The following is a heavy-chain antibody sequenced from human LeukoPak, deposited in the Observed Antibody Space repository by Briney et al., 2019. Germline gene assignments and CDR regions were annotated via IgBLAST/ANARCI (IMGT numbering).Heavy chain of an antibody. CDR2: IWYDGSNK. J-gene: IGHJ4*02. CDR1: GFTFSSYG. Sequence: PGRSLRLSCAASGFTFSSYGMHWVRQAPGKGLEWVAVIWYDGSNKYYADSVKGRFTISRDDSKNTLYLQMNSLRAEDTAVYYCARDIYHSGGYYYDYWGQGTLVTVSS. V-gene: IGHV3-33*01. D-gene: IGHD3-22*01. CDR3: ARDIYHSGGYYYDY.